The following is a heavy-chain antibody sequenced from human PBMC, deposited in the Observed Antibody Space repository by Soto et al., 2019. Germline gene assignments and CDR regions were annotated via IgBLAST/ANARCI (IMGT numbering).Heavy chain of an antibody. Sequence: GESLKISCKGSGYSFTSYWIGWVRQMPGKGLEWMGIIYPGDSDTRYSPSFQGQVTISADKSISTAYLQWSSLEASDTAMYYCATFSYYYDSSGYYHDYWGQGTLVTVSS. D-gene: IGHD3-22*01. CDR3: ATFSYYYDSSGYYHDY. CDR2: IYPGDSDT. V-gene: IGHV5-51*01. CDR1: GYSFTSYW. J-gene: IGHJ4*02.